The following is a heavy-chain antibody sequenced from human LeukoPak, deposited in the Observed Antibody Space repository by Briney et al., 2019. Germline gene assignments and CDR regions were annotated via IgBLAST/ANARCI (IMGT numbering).Heavy chain of an antibody. J-gene: IGHJ4*02. D-gene: IGHD3-10*01. V-gene: IGHV1-18*01. Sequence: ASVKVSCKASGYTFTSYGISWVRQAPGQGLEWMEWISAYNGNTSYAQKLQGRVTMTTDTSTSTAYMELRSLRSDDTAVYYCARGLTMVRGVIPRDIAPGYWGQGTLVTVSS. CDR3: ARGLTMVRGVIPRDIAPGY. CDR1: GYTFTSYG. CDR2: ISAYNGNT.